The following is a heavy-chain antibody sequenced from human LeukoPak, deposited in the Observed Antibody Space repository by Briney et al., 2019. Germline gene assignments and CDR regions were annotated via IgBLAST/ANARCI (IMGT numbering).Heavy chain of an antibody. J-gene: IGHJ6*03. Sequence: GASVKVSCKASGYTFTSYGISWVRQAPGQGLEWMGWINPNSGGTNYAQKFQGRDTMTRDTSISTAYMELSRLRSDDTAVYYCARGPYGSGSYYYMDVWGKGTTVTVSS. CDR2: INPNSGGT. CDR1: GYTFTSYG. V-gene: IGHV1-2*02. CDR3: ARGPYGSGSYYYMDV. D-gene: IGHD3-10*01.